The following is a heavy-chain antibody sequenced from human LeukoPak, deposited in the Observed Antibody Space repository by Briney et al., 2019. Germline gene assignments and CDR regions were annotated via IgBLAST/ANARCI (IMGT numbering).Heavy chain of an antibody. V-gene: IGHV4-34*01. CDR1: GGSFSGYY. CDR2: INHSGST. J-gene: IGHJ4*02. Sequence: LETLSLTCAVYGGSFSGYYWSWIRQPPGKGLEWIREINHSGSTNYNPSLKSRVTISVDTSKNQFYLKLSSVTAADTAVYYCARRPWYFDYWGQGTLVTVSS. CDR3: ARRPWYFDY.